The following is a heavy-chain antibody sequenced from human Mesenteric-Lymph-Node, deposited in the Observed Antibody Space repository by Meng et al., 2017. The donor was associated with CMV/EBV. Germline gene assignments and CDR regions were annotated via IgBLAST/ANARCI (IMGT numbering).Heavy chain of an antibody. CDR2: IYYSGST. D-gene: IGHD6-13*01. V-gene: IGHV4-59*01. CDR3: ARVVGAAAGTYYYYGMDV. CDR1: GGSISSYY. J-gene: IGHJ6*02. Sequence: GSLRLSCTVSGGSISSYYWSWIRQPPGKGLEWIGYIYYSGSTNYNPSLKSRVTISVDTSKNQFSLKLSSVTAADTAVYYCARVVGAAAGTYYYYGMDVWGQGTTVTVSS.